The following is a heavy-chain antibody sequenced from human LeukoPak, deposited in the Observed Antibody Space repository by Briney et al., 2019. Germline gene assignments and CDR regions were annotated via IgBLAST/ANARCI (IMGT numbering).Heavy chain of an antibody. CDR2: INPSGGST. V-gene: IGHV1-46*01. CDR3: ARDSNYYDSSGYYYARGYAFDI. D-gene: IGHD3-22*01. CDR1: GYTFTSYY. Sequence: ASVKVSCKASGYTFTSYYMHWVRQAPGQGLEWMGIINPSGGSTSYAQKFQGRVTMTRDTSTSTVYMELSSLRSEDTAVYYCARDSNYYDSSGYYYARGYAFDIWGQGTMVTVSS. J-gene: IGHJ3*02.